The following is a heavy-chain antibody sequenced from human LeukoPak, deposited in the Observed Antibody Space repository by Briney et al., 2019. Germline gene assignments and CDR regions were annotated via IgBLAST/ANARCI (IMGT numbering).Heavy chain of an antibody. CDR3: AMYSGSHQPSASFDY. J-gene: IGHJ4*02. V-gene: IGHV5-51*01. D-gene: IGHD1-26*01. Sequence: GESLKISCKGSGYSFTSYWIGWVRQMPGKGLEWMGIIYPGDSDTRYSPSFQGQVTVSADKSISTAYLQWSSLKASDTAMYYCAMYSGSHQPSASFDYWGQGTLVTVSS. CDR1: GYSFTSYW. CDR2: IYPGDSDT.